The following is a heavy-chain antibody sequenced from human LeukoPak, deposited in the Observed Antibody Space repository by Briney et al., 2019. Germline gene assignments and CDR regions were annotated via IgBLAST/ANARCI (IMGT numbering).Heavy chain of an antibody. Sequence: PGGSLRLSCAASGFTFSSYWMSWVRQAPGKGLEWVANIKQDGSEKYYVDSVKGRFTISRDSAKNSLYLQMNSLRDEDTAVFYCAKGGPFSTSSQKYFDPWGRGSLVIVS. D-gene: IGHD6-6*01. V-gene: IGHV3-7*03. J-gene: IGHJ5*02. CDR1: GFTFSSYW. CDR3: AKGGPFSTSSQKYFDP. CDR2: IKQDGSEK.